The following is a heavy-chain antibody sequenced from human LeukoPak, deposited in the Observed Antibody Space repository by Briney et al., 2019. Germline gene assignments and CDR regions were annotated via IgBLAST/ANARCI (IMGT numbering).Heavy chain of an antibody. Sequence: GGSLRLSCAASGFTFSSYAMSWVRQAPGKGLEWVSTISGSGGSTYYADSVKGRFTTSRDTSKNTLFLQMSSLRAEDTAVYYCAKANSGSYYFGIDYWGQGTLVTVSS. CDR1: GFTFSSYA. CDR3: AKANSGSYYFGIDY. J-gene: IGHJ4*02. V-gene: IGHV3-23*01. D-gene: IGHD1-26*01. CDR2: ISGSGGST.